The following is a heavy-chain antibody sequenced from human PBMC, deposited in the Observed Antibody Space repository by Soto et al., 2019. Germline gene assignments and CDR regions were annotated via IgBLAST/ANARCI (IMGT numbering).Heavy chain of an antibody. CDR1: GGTLSSYT. CDR3: ARVSRVAVAGWFDP. D-gene: IGHD6-19*01. V-gene: IGHV1-69*02. CDR2: VIANLGVT. Sequence: ASVKVSCKASGGTLSSYTFSWVRQAPGQGLEWMGRVIANLGVTNYAKKFQGRVTIVVDTSTSTAYMELKSLRYDDTAVYYCARVSRVAVAGWFDPWGQGTLVTVSS. J-gene: IGHJ5*02.